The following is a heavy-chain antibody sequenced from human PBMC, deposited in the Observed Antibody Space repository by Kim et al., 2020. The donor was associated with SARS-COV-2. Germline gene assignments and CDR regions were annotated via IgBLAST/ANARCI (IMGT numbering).Heavy chain of an antibody. Sequence: SQTLSLTCAVSGDSVSSNTSCWTWIRQSPSRGLEWLGRAFYSSKWYIDYALSVKSRIIINPDTSKNQFSLQLNSVTPEDTAVYYCARGWSAMDVGAQGPT. V-gene: IGHV6-1*01. CDR2: AFYSSKWYI. J-gene: IGHJ6*02. D-gene: IGHD1-26*01. CDR3: ARGWSAMDV. CDR1: GDSVSSNTSC.